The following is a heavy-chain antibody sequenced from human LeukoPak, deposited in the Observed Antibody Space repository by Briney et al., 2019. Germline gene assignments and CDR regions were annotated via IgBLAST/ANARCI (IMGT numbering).Heavy chain of an antibody. CDR1: GGSFSGYY. CDR2: INHSGST. Sequence: PSETLSLTCAVHGGSFSGYYWSWIRQPPAKGLEWIGEINHSGSTNYSPSLKSRVTISVETPKNQFSLKLSSVTAADTVVYYCARGSVSLYSTYKYWGQRTLVTVSS. D-gene: IGHD4-11*01. CDR3: ARGSVSLYSTYKY. J-gene: IGHJ4*02. V-gene: IGHV4-34*01.